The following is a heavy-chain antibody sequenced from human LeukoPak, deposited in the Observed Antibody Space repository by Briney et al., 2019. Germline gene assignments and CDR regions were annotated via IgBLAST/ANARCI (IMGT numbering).Heavy chain of an antibody. D-gene: IGHD3-16*02. CDR3: ARGSSYYDYVWGSYRGQFDY. Sequence: SETLSLTCAVYGGSFSGYYWSWIRQPPGKGLEWSGEINHSGSTNRNPSLKSRVTISVDTSKNQFSLKLSSVTAANTAVYYCARGSSYYDYVWGSYRGQFDYWGQGTLVTVSS. J-gene: IGHJ4*02. CDR1: GGSFSGYY. V-gene: IGHV4-34*01. CDR2: INHSGST.